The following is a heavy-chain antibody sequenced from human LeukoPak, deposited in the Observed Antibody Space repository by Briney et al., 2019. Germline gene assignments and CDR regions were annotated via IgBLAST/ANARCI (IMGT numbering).Heavy chain of an antibody. J-gene: IGHJ4*02. CDR3: AKDLGHCSGGSCYSLDY. CDR1: GFTFSSYA. D-gene: IGHD2-15*01. V-gene: IGHV3-23*01. Sequence: PGGSLRLSCAASGFTFSSYAMSWVRQTPGKGLEWVSAISGSGVSTYYADSVKGRFTISRDNSKNTLYLQMNSLRAEDTAVYYCAKDLGHCSGGSCYSLDYWGQGTLVTVSS. CDR2: ISGSGVST.